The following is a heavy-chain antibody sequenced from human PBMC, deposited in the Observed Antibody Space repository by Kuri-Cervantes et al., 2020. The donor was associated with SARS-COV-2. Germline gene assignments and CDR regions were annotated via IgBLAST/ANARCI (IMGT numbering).Heavy chain of an antibody. J-gene: IGHJ4*02. CDR2: INHSGST. CDR1: GGSFSGYY. D-gene: IGHD3-10*01. Sequence: ESLKISCAVYGGSFSGYYWSWIRQPPGKGLEWIGEINHSGSTNYNPSLKSRVTISVDTSKNQFSLKLSSVTAADTAVYYCARSQLLWFGERRYYFDYWGQGTLVTVSS. CDR3: ARSQLLWFGERRYYFDY. V-gene: IGHV4-34*01.